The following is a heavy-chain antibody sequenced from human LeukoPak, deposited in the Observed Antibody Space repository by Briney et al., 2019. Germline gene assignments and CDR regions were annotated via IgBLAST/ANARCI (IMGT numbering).Heavy chain of an antibody. CDR3: ARDGTQDTYYYDSSGSFDY. CDR1: GFTFSSYA. CDR2: ISYDGSNK. D-gene: IGHD3-22*01. V-gene: IGHV3-30-3*01. Sequence: GGSLRLSCAASGFTFSSYAMHWVRQAPGKGLEWVAVISYDGSNKYYADSVKGRFTISRDNSKNTLYQQMYSLRAEDTAVYYCARDGTQDTYYYDSSGSFDYWGQGTLVTVSS. J-gene: IGHJ4*02.